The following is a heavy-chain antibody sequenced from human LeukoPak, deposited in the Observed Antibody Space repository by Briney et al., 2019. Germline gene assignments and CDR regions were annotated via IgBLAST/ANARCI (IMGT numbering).Heavy chain of an antibody. CDR2: ISWNSGSI. CDR3: ARGNLDLRAFDI. D-gene: IGHD3-3*01. V-gene: IGHV3-9*01. Sequence: PGRSLRLSCATSGFTFDDYAMYWVRQDPGKGLEWVSGISWNSGSIVYADSMKGRFTISRDNAKNSLYLQMNSLRVEDTALYYCARGNLDLRAFDIWGQGTMVTVSS. J-gene: IGHJ3*02. CDR1: GFTFDDYA.